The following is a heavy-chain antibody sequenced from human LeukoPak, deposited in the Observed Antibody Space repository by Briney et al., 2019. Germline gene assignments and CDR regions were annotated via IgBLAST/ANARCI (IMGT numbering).Heavy chain of an antibody. J-gene: IGHJ4*02. CDR3: ARDGLYYGSGKSFDY. CDR2: ISSSSSYI. Sequence: GGSLRLSCAASGFTFSSYSMNWVRQAPGKGLEWVSSISSSSSYIYYADSVKGRFTISRDNAKNSLYLQMNSLRAEDTAVYYCARDGLYYGSGKSFDYWGQGTLVTVSS. V-gene: IGHV3-21*01. CDR1: GFTFSSYS. D-gene: IGHD3-10*01.